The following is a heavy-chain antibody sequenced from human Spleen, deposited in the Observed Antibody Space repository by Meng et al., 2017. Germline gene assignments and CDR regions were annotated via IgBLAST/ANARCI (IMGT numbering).Heavy chain of an antibody. J-gene: IGHJ4*02. CDR2: IKQDGSEK. CDR3: ARDPTTMAHDFDY. Sequence: GESLKISCAASGFTFSSYWMSWVRQAPGKGLEWVANIKQDGSEKYYVDSVKGRFTISRDNAKNSLYLQMNSLRAEDTAVYYCARDPTTMAHDFDYWGQGTLVTVSS. CDR1: GFTFSSYW. D-gene: IGHD4-11*01. V-gene: IGHV3-7*01.